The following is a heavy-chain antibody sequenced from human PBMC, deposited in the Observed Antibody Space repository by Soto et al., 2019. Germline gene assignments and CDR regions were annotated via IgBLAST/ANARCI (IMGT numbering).Heavy chain of an antibody. CDR2: ISYDGSNK. J-gene: IGHJ6*02. CDR1: GFTFSSYG. V-gene: IGHV3-30*03. CDR3: VRLESYDILTGYSGGGAYYYGMDV. D-gene: IGHD3-9*01. Sequence: GRSLRLSCAASGFTFSSYGMHWVRQAPGKGLEWVAVISYDGSNKYYADSVKGRFTISRDNSKNTLYLQMNSLRAEDTAVYYCVRLESYDILTGYSGGGAYYYGMDVWGQGTTVTVSS.